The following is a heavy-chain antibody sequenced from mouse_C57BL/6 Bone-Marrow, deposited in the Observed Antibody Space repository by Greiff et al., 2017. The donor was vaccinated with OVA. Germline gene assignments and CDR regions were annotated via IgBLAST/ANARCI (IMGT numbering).Heavy chain of an antibody. J-gene: IGHJ3*01. CDR1: GYTFTSYW. CDR3: ARETFYGYDEVPFAD. D-gene: IGHD2-2*01. V-gene: IGHV1-72*01. CDR2: IDPNSGGT. Sequence: QVQLQQPGAELVKPGASVKLSCKASGYTFTSYWMHWVKQRPGRGLEWIGRIDPNSGGTKYNEKFKSKATLTVDKPSSTAYMQLSSLTSEDSAVYYCARETFYGYDEVPFADWGQGTLVTVSA.